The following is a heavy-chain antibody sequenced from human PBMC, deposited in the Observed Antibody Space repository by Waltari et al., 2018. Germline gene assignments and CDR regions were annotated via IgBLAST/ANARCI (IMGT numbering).Heavy chain of an antibody. CDR3: ARGGSSGYSFGFY. CDR1: GFTFSTYW. J-gene: IGHJ4*02. Sequence: EVQLVESGGGLVQPGGSLRLSCAASGFTFSTYWIHWVRQAPGKGLVWVSSINTDGGSTSYADSGKGRFTVSRDNAKNMLYLQMNSLRAEDTAVYYCARGGSSGYSFGFYWDQGSLVTVSS. D-gene: IGHD5-18*01. V-gene: IGHV3-74*01. CDR2: INTDGGST.